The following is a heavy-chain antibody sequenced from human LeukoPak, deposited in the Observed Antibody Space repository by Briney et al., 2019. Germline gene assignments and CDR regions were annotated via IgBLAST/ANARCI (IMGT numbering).Heavy chain of an antibody. V-gene: IGHV1-46*01. D-gene: IGHD6-6*01. Sequence: ASVKVSCKASGDTFTSYYMHWVRQAPGQGLEWRGIINPSGGSTSYAQKFQGRVTMTRDTSTSTVYMERSSLRSEDTAVYYCARDASNWYFDLWGRGTLVTVSS. CDR1: GDTFTSYY. J-gene: IGHJ2*01. CDR2: INPSGGST. CDR3: ARDASNWYFDL.